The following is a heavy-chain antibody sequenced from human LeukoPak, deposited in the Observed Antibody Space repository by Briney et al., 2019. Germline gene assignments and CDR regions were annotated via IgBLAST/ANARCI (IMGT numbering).Heavy chain of an antibody. CDR3: ARDPRGIAVAGTLDY. CDR2: TWYDGSKT. J-gene: IGHJ4*02. D-gene: IGHD6-19*01. Sequence: PGRSLRLSCAASGFTFSSYGMHWVRQSPGKGLEWVAVTWYDGSKTYYADSVKGRFPSSRDNSKNTMYLKMNSLRAEDTAVYYCARDPRGIAVAGTLDYWGQGTQVTVSS. V-gene: IGHV3-33*01. CDR1: GFTFSSYG.